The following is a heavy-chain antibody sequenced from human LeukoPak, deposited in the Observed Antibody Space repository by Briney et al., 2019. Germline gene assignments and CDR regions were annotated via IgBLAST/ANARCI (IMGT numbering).Heavy chain of an antibody. CDR2: IYYSGST. CDR3: ARHSFGDTAMPDNWFDP. D-gene: IGHD5-18*01. Sequence: SETLSLTCTVSGGSISSSSYYWGWIRQPPGKGLEWIGSIYYSGSTYYNPSLKSRVTISVDTSKNQFSLKLSSVTAADTAVYYCARHSFGDTAMPDNWFDPWGQGTLVTVSS. J-gene: IGHJ5*02. CDR1: GGSISSSSYY. V-gene: IGHV4-39*01.